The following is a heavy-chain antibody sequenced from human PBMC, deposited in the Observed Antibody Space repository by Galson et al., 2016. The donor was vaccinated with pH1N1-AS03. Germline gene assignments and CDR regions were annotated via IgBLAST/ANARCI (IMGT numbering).Heavy chain of an antibody. J-gene: IGHJ3*01. CDR1: GFSVTKSGMR. D-gene: IGHD6-6*01. V-gene: IGHV2-70*04. CDR2: LDWDDDK. CDR3: ARSPFLVSDAFVL. Sequence: PALVKPTQTLTLTCSLSGFSVTKSGMRVSWLRQSPGKALEWLARLDWDDDKVYRPSLQTRLAITMDTSRNQVVLTMTHMGPADTATYFCARSPFLVSDAFVLWGQGIMVTGS.